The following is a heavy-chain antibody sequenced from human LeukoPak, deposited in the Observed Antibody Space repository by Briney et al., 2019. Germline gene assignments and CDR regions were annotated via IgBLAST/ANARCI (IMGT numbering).Heavy chain of an antibody. Sequence: GGSLRLSCAASGFTFSSYGMHWVRQAPGKGLEWVAFIRYDGSNKYYADSVKGRFTISRDDGKNSLYLQMNSLGAEDTAVYYCARFPLFGATAGMRYWYFDLWGRGTLVNVPS. CDR1: GFTFSSYG. CDR2: IRYDGSNK. V-gene: IGHV3-30*02. CDR3: ARFPLFGATAGMRYWYFDL. J-gene: IGHJ2*01. D-gene: IGHD6-13*01.